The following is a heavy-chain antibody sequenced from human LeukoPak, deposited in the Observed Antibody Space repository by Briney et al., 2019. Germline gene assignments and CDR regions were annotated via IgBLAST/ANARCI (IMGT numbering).Heavy chain of an antibody. J-gene: IGHJ4*02. Sequence: GGSLRLSCAASGFTFSSYGMSWVRQAPGKGLEWVSAISGSGGSTYYADSVKGRFTISRDNAKNSLYLQMNSLRAEDTAVYYCARMSVSSGYYHDYWGQGTLVTVSS. CDR1: GFTFSSYG. CDR3: ARMSVSSGYYHDY. V-gene: IGHV3-23*01. CDR2: ISGSGGST. D-gene: IGHD3-22*01.